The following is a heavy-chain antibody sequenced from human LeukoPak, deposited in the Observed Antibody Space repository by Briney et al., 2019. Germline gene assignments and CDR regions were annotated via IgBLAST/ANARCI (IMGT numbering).Heavy chain of an antibody. D-gene: IGHD2-21*02. V-gene: IGHV3-7*03. Sequence: GGSLRLSCAASGFTFSSYWMNWARQAPGKGLEWVASINHNGNVNYYVDSVKGRFTISRDNSKSTLYLQMNSLRAEDTAVYYCARGDVYFDYWGQGTLVTVSS. CDR2: INHNGNVN. CDR3: ARGDVYFDY. CDR1: GFTFSSYW. J-gene: IGHJ4*02.